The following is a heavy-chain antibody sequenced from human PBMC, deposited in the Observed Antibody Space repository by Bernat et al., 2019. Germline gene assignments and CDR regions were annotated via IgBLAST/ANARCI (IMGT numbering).Heavy chain of an antibody. CDR3: GRVGATLDY. CDR1: GGTFSSYA. V-gene: IGHV1-69*04. Sequence: QVQLVQSGAEVKKPGSSVKVSCKASGGTFSSYAISWVRQAPGQGLEWMGRIIPILGIANYAQKFRCRITNTANKSTSTAYMELRRLRSEDKAVYSWGRVGATLDYWGQETLVTVSS. CDR2: IIPILGIA. J-gene: IGHJ4*02. D-gene: IGHD1-26*01.